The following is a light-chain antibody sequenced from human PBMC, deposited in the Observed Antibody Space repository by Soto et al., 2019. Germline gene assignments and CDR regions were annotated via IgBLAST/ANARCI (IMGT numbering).Light chain of an antibody. Sequence: QSALTQPPSLSGTPGQRVTISCSGSNSNIGSNTVNWYQQLPGTAPKILIYSNNQRPSGVPDRFSGSKSGTSASLAISGLQSEDETDYYCAAWDDSLNGPNYVFGTGTKVTVL. CDR3: AAWDDSLNGPNYV. J-gene: IGLJ1*01. CDR2: SNN. V-gene: IGLV1-44*01. CDR1: NSNIGSNT.